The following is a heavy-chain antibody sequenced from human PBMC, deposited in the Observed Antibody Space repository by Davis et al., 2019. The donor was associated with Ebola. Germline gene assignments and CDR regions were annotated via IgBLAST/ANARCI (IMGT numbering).Heavy chain of an antibody. J-gene: IGHJ4*02. V-gene: IGHV5-51*01. CDR1: GYSFTNYW. CDR2: IYPGDSDT. CDR3: ARLHCTNGVCQYDY. D-gene: IGHD2-8*01. Sequence: GGSLRLSCKGSGYSFTNYWIGWVRQVPGRGLEWMGIIYPGDSDTRYSPSFQGQVTISADKSISTAYLQWSSLKASDTAMYYCARLHCTNGVCQYDYWGQGTLVTVSS.